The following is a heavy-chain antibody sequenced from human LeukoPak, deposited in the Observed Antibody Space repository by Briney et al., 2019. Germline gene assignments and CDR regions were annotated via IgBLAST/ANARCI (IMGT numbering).Heavy chain of an antibody. D-gene: IGHD6-13*01. CDR3: ASPGGPAAGKFVY. CDR2: AYHGGTT. Sequence: SETLSLTCIVSGGSINSSSYYWGWIRQPPGKGLEWIGSAYHGGTTYYNPSLKSRVTISVDTSKNLFSVKLSSVTAADTAIYYCASPGGPAAGKFVYWGQGTLVTVSS. J-gene: IGHJ4*02. CDR1: GGSINSSSYY. V-gene: IGHV4-39*01.